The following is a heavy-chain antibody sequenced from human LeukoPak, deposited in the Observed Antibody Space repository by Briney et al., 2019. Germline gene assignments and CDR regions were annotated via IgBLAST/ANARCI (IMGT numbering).Heavy chain of an antibody. J-gene: IGHJ6*03. V-gene: IGHV3-48*04. CDR2: ISRSSSTI. D-gene: IGHD6-13*01. Sequence: GGSLRLSWAPSGLTFSSYSMNWVRHAPGKGREWVSYISRSSSTIYYGDSVKGRFTISRDNAKNSLYLKMNSLRAEDTTVYYCTRESVGGVIEAAGEYYYMDVWGRGTTVTVSS. CDR3: TRESVGGVIEAAGEYYYMDV. CDR1: GLTFSSYS.